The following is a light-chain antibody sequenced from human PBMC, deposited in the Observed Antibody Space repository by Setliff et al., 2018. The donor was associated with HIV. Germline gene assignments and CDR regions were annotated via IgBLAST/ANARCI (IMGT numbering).Light chain of an antibody. CDR1: SSDVVTYKL. Sequence: QSALTQPASVSGSPGQSITISCTGISSDVVTYKLVSWYQQYPGKAPKLMIYEGSKRPSGVSNRFSGSKSGNTASLTISGLQAEDEADYYCSSYTSSRTLGFGGGTKVTVL. J-gene: IGLJ2*01. V-gene: IGLV2-14*02. CDR3: SSYTSSRTLG. CDR2: EGS.